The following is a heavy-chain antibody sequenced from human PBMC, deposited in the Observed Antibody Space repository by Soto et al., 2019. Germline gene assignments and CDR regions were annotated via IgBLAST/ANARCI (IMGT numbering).Heavy chain of an antibody. Sequence: EASVKVSCKASGYTFTSYAISWMRQAPGQGLEWMGWISAYNGNTNYAQKLQGRVTMTTDTSTSTAYMELRSLRSDDTAVYYCARDAYYYGSGSYYTLDYWGQGTLVTVSS. V-gene: IGHV1-18*01. CDR1: GYTFTSYA. J-gene: IGHJ4*02. D-gene: IGHD3-10*01. CDR2: ISAYNGNT. CDR3: ARDAYYYGSGSYYTLDY.